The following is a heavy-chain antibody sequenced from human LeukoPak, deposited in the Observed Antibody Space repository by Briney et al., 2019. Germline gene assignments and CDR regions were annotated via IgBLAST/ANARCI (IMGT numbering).Heavy chain of an antibody. D-gene: IGHD6-19*01. Sequence: GESLKISCRASGYKFAKYWVAWLRQMPGKGLEWMGIMYPDDYDIRYSPSFQGHVTISADKSISTAYLRWGSLEASDTAMYYCARQNRYGTGWPSDAFDTWGQGTMVTVSS. CDR2: MYPDDYDI. CDR1: GYKFAKYW. J-gene: IGHJ3*02. CDR3: ARQNRYGTGWPSDAFDT. V-gene: IGHV5-51*01.